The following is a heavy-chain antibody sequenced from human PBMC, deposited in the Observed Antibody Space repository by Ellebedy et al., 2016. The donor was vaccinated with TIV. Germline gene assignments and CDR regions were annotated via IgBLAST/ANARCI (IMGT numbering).Heavy chain of an antibody. CDR2: LYQDGSEK. D-gene: IGHD4-17*01. CDR3: ARRGSYGDYAVQVNNWFDS. V-gene: IGHV3-7*01. J-gene: IGHJ5*01. CDR1: GFTFRSYW. Sequence: PGGSLRLSCAASGFTFRSYWMTWVRQAKGKGLEWVANLYQDGSEKFYVDSVKGRFTISRDNAKNSLYLQMNSLRVEDTAVYYCARRGSYGDYAVQVNNWFDSWGQGTLVTVSS.